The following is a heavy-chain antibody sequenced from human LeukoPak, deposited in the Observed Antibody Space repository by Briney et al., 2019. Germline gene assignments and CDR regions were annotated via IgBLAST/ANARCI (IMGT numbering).Heavy chain of an antibody. CDR2: ISYDGSNK. Sequence: PGGSLRLSCAASGFTFSNYAMHWVRQAPGKGLEWVALISYDGSNKFYADSVKGRFTISRDNAKNSLYLQMNSLRAEDTAVYYCARGLKGYGSGSYYIGHSLDYWGQGTLVTVSS. V-gene: IGHV3-30*04. CDR3: ARGLKGYGSGSYYIGHSLDY. D-gene: IGHD3-10*01. J-gene: IGHJ4*02. CDR1: GFTFSNYA.